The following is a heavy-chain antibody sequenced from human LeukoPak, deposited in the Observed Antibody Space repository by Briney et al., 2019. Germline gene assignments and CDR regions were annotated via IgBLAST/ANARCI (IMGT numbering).Heavy chain of an antibody. CDR1: GGSVSSSSYY. CDR3: ARLKDSGWYGHYGMDV. D-gene: IGHD6-19*01. Sequence: PSETLSLTCTVSGGSVSSSSYYWGWIRQPPGKGLEWIGYIYYSGSTNYNPSLKSRVTISVDTSKNQFSLKLSSVTAADTAVYYCARLKDSGWYGHYGMDVWGQGTTVTVSS. J-gene: IGHJ6*02. CDR2: IYYSGST. V-gene: IGHV4-61*05.